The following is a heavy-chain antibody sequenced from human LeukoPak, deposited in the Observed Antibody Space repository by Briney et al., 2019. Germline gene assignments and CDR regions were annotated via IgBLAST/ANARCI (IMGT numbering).Heavy chain of an antibody. D-gene: IGHD3-16*01. CDR2: TYYRSKWYN. V-gene: IGHV6-1*01. CDR1: GASVSSNSAV. J-gene: IGHJ3*02. Sequence: SQTLSLTCAISGASVSSNSAVWNWIRQSPSRGLEWLGRTYYRSKWYNDYAVSVKSRITIKPDTSKNQFSLQLNSATPEDTAVYSCARLGLGGAFDIWGQGTMVTVSS. CDR3: ARLGLGGAFDI.